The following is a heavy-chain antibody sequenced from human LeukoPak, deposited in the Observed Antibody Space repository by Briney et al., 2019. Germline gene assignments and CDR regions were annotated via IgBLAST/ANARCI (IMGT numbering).Heavy chain of an antibody. CDR3: ASSPKGQEWAYFDY. CDR1: GGTFSSYA. J-gene: IGHJ4*02. V-gene: IGHV1-69*05. Sequence: ASVKVSCKASGGTFSSYAISWVRQAPGQGLEWMGGIIPIFGTANYAQKLQGRVSITTDESTSTAYMELSSLRSEDTAVYYCASSPKGQEWAYFDYWGQGTLVTVSS. CDR2: IIPIFGTA. D-gene: IGHD1-26*01.